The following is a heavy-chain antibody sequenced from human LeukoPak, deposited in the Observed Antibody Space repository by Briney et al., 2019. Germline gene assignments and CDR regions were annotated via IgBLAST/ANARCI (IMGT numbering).Heavy chain of an antibody. J-gene: IGHJ4*02. CDR1: GYTFTSYG. CDR3: ARDTRLMYYFDF. CDR2: IIPILGIA. D-gene: IGHD2-2*01. V-gene: IGHV1-69*04. Sequence: ASVKVSCKASGYTFTSYGISWVRQAPGQGLEWMGRIIPILGIANYAQKFQGRVTITADKSTSTAYMELSSLRAGDTAVYYCARDTRLMYYFDFWGQGALVTVSS.